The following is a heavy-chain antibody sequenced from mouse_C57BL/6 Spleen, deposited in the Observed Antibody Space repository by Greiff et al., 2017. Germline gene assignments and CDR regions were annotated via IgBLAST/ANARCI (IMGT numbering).Heavy chain of an antibody. Sequence: QVQLQQSGAELVKPGASVKMSCKASGYTFTSYWITWVKQRPGQGLEWIGDIYPGSGSTNYNEKFKSKATLTVDTSSSTAYMQLSSLTSEDSAVYYCARRIYDPYAMDYWGQGTSVTVSS. J-gene: IGHJ4*01. D-gene: IGHD2-3*01. CDR3: ARRIYDPYAMDY. CDR1: GYTFTSYW. CDR2: IYPGSGST. V-gene: IGHV1-55*01.